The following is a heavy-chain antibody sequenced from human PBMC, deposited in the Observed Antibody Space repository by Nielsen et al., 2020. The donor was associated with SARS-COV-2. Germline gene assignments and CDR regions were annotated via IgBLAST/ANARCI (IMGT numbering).Heavy chain of an antibody. V-gene: IGHV3-9*01. CDR2: ISWNSGSI. Sequence: SLKISCAASGFTFDDYAMHWVRQAPGKGLEWVSGISWNSGSIGYADPVKGRLTISRDNAKNSLYLQMNSLRAEDTALYYCAKDMYSGYDFDAFDIWGQGTMVTVSS. D-gene: IGHD5-12*01. CDR3: AKDMYSGYDFDAFDI. CDR1: GFTFDDYA. J-gene: IGHJ3*02.